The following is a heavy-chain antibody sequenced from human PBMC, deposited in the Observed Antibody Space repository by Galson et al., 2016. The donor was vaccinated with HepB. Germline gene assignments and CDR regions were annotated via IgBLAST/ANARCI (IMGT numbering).Heavy chain of an antibody. Sequence: QSGAEVKQPGESLRISCKGSGYNFASYWINWVRQMPGKGLEWMGRIDPYDSYINYSPSFQGHVTISADKSIGTAYLQWSSLKASDTAMYYCAGYDFWSGSRWFDPWGQGTLVTISS. CDR1: GYNFASYW. CDR3: AGYDFWSGSRWFDP. J-gene: IGHJ5*02. D-gene: IGHD3-3*01. V-gene: IGHV5-10-1*01. CDR2: IDPYDSYI.